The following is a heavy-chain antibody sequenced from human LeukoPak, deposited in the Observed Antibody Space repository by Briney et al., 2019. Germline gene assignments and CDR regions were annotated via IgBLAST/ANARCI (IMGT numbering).Heavy chain of an antibody. CDR2: ISAYNGNT. D-gene: IGHD1-26*01. V-gene: IGHV1-18*01. CDR1: GYTFTSYG. CDR3: ARDSDKSGSYERYGMDV. Sequence: ASVKVSCKASGYTFTSYGISWARQAPGQGLEWMGWISAYNGNTNYAQKLQGRVTMTTDTSTSTAYMELRSLRSDDTAVYYCARDSDKSGSYERYGMDVWGQGTTVTVSS. J-gene: IGHJ6*02.